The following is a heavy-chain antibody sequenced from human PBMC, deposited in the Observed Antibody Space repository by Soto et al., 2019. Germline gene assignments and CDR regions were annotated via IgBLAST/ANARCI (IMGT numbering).Heavy chain of an antibody. CDR2: INPSGGST. Sequence: ASVKVSCKASGYTFTSYYMHWVRQAPGQGLEWMGIINPSGGSTSYAQKFQGRVTMTRDTSTSTVYMELSSLRSEDTAVYYCARVRGYCISTSCSVPIYYYYGMDVWG. CDR1: GYTFTSYY. D-gene: IGHD2-2*01. V-gene: IGHV1-46*01. CDR3: ARVRGYCISTSCSVPIYYYYGMDV. J-gene: IGHJ6*02.